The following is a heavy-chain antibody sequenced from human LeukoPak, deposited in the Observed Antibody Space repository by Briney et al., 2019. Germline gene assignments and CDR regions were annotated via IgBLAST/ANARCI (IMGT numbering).Heavy chain of an antibody. V-gene: IGHV3-48*03. Sequence: PGGSLRLSCAASGFTFSSYAMNWVRQAPGKGLEWVSYISSSGSTIYYADSVKGRFTISRDNAKNSLYLQMNSLRAEDTAVYYCARDRRFLEWLSFDYWGQGTLVTVSS. CDR2: ISSSGSTI. J-gene: IGHJ4*02. D-gene: IGHD3-3*01. CDR3: ARDRRFLEWLSFDY. CDR1: GFTFSSYA.